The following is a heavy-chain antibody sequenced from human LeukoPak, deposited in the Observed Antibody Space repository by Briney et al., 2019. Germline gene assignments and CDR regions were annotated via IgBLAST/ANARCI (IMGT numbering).Heavy chain of an antibody. V-gene: IGHV1-2*04. J-gene: IGHJ5*02. CDR1: GYTFTGYY. CDR2: INPNSGGT. Sequence: ASVKVSCKASGYTFTGYYMHWVRQAPGQGLEWMGWINPNSGGTNYAQKFQGWVTMTRDTSISTAYMELSRLRSGDTAVYYCARGGNDILTGYPSGTYNWFDPWGQGTLVTVSS. CDR3: ARGGNDILTGYPSGTYNWFDP. D-gene: IGHD3-9*01.